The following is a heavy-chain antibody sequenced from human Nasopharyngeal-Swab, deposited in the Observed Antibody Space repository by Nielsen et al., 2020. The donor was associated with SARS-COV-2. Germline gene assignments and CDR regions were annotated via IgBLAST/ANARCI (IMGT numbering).Heavy chain of an antibody. CDR1: GGSISSSSYY. Sequence: GSLRLSCTVSGGSISSSSYYWGWIRQPPGKGLEWIGSIYYSGSTYYNPSLKSRVTISVDTSKNQFSLKLSSVTAADTAVYYCARFKWFGELLDYWGQGTLVTVSS. V-gene: IGHV4-39*01. CDR2: IYYSGST. CDR3: ARFKWFGELLDY. D-gene: IGHD3-10*01. J-gene: IGHJ4*02.